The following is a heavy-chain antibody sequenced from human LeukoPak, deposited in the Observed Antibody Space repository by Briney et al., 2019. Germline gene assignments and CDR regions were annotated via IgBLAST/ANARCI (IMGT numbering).Heavy chain of an antibody. CDR2: IIPIFGTA. CDR3: ARDRNQLLYWDAFDI. V-gene: IGHV1-69*01. Sequence: GSSVKVSCKSSGGTFTYYALTWVRRAPGQGLEWMGGIIPIFGTANYAQKFQGRVTITADESTSTAYMELSSLRSEDTAVYYCARDRNQLLYWDAFDIWGQGTMVTVSS. CDR1: GGTFTYYA. D-gene: IGHD2-2*02. J-gene: IGHJ3*02.